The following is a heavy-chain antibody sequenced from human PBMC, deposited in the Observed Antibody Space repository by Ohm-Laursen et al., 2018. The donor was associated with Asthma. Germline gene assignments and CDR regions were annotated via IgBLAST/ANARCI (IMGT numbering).Heavy chain of an antibody. V-gene: IGHV4-61*01. Sequence: GTLSLTCAVSGGSISSGTYWWGWIRQPPGKGLEWIGYIYYSGSTNYNPSLKSRVTISVDTSKNQFSLKLSSVTAADTAVYYCASYVRGIFWYWGQGTLVTVSS. CDR2: IYYSGST. CDR3: ASYVRGIFWY. CDR1: GGSISSGTYW. J-gene: IGHJ4*02. D-gene: IGHD2-15*01.